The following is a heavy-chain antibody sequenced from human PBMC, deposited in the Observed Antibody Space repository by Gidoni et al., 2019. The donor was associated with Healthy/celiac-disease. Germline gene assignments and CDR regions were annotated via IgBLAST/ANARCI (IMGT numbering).Heavy chain of an antibody. D-gene: IGHD4-17*01. J-gene: IGHJ4*02. Sequence: EVQLLESGGGFIQPGGSLRLSCAASGFTVSSNYLSWVRQASGKGLEWVSVFYSGGSTSYADSVKGRFTISRAKSKNALYLQMNSLRAEDTAVYYCAGEGLLSTFDYWGQGTLVTVSS. CDR1: GFTVSSNY. CDR2: FYSGGST. CDR3: AGEGLLSTFDY. V-gene: IGHV3-53*01.